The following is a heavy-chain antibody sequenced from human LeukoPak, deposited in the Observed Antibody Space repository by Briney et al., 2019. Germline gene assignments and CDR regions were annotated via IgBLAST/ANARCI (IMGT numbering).Heavy chain of an antibody. CDR3: ARDRGPRTGFMVREAYDY. V-gene: IGHV3-74*01. CDR1: GFTFSDYW. Sequence: AGGSLRLSCAASGFTFSDYWIHWVRQAPGKGLVWVSRINTDGSITNYADSVKGRFSISRDNAMNTLYLQMSSLRAEDTAVYYCARDRGPRTGFMVREAYDYWGQGTLVTVSS. D-gene: IGHD3-10*01. CDR2: INTDGSIT. J-gene: IGHJ4*02.